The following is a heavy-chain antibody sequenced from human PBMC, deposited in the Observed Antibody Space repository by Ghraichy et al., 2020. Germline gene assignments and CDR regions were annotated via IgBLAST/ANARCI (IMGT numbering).Heavy chain of an antibody. D-gene: IGHD3-16*01. Sequence: ASVKVSCKASGYTFTAYHMHWVRQAPGQGLEWMGYINPISGGSKYAQKYQGRVTMTRDTSISTAYMDLSGLRSDDTAVYYCARLRRSDESHWGQGTLVTVSS. CDR1: GYTFTAYH. J-gene: IGHJ4*02. V-gene: IGHV1-2*02. CDR2: INPISGGS. CDR3: ARLRRSDESH.